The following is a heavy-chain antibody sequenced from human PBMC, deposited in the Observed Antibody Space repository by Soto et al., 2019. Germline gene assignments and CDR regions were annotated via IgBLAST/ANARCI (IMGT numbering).Heavy chain of an antibody. CDR3: ARGTAMVTDFDY. CDR2: IIPIFGTA. D-gene: IGHD5-18*01. V-gene: IGHV1-69*13. J-gene: IGHJ4*02. CDR1: GGTFSSYA. Sequence: ASVKVSCKASGGTFSSYAISWVRQAPGQGLEWMGGIIPIFGTANYAQKFQGRVTITADESTSTAYMELSSLRSEDTAVYYCARGTAMVTDFDYWGQGTLVTVSS.